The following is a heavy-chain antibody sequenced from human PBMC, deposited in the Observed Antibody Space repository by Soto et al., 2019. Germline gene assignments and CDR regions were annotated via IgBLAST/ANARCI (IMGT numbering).Heavy chain of an antibody. V-gene: IGHV3-30-3*01. CDR3: ARDPWSGAFDI. J-gene: IGHJ3*02. D-gene: IGHD2-15*01. Sequence: PGGSLRLSCAASGFTFSSYAMHWVRQAPGKGLEWVAVISYDGSNKYYADSVKGRSTISRDNSKNTLYLQMNSLRAEDTAVYYCARDPWSGAFDIWGQGTMVTVSS. CDR2: ISYDGSNK. CDR1: GFTFSSYA.